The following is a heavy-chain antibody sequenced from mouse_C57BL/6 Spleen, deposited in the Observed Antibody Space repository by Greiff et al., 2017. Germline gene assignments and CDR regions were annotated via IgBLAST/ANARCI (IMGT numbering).Heavy chain of an antibody. V-gene: IGHV1-22*01. CDR1: GYTFTDYN. CDR2: INPNNGGT. Sequence: EVKLVESGPELVKPGASVKMSCKASGYTFTDYNMHWVKQSHGKSLEWIGYINPNNGGTSYNQKFKGKATLTVNKSSSTAYMELRSLTSEDSAVYYCAREGVYGNDSAYWGQGTLVTVSA. J-gene: IGHJ3*01. D-gene: IGHD2-2*01. CDR3: AREGVYGNDSAY.